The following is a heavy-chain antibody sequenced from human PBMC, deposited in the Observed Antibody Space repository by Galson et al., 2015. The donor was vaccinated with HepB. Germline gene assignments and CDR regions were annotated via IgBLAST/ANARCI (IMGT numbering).Heavy chain of an antibody. V-gene: IGHV1-46*01. CDR2: IIPSGGST. CDR1: GGTFSSYA. CDR3: ARDLPSVGGLDY. J-gene: IGHJ4*02. Sequence: SVKVSCKASGGTFSSYAISWVRQAPGQGLEWMGGIIPSGGSTSYAQRFQGRVTMTRDTSTSTVYMELSSLRSEDTAVYYCARDLPSVGGLDYWGQGTLVTVSS. D-gene: IGHD3-16*01.